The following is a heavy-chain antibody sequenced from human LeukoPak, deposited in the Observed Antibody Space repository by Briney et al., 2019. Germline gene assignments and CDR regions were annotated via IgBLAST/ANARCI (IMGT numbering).Heavy chain of an antibody. V-gene: IGHV3-30*03. CDR2: ISYDVTNK. Sequence: GGSLRLSCGASGFTFSTYGMHWVRQAPGKGLEWVAVISYDVTNKYYADSVKGRFTISRDNSKNTLSLQMNSLRTEDTAVYYCERSLRGSVEMYAFDIWGQGTMVTVSS. D-gene: IGHD3-10*01. CDR1: GFTFSTYG. J-gene: IGHJ3*02. CDR3: ERSLRGSVEMYAFDI.